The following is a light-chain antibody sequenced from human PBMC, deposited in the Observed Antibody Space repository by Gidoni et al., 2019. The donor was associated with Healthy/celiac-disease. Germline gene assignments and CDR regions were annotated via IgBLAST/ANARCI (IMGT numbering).Light chain of an antibody. CDR3: QQYDNLPLT. V-gene: IGKV1-33*01. Sequence: DIQMTQSPSSLSASVGDRVTITCQASQDISNYLNWYQQKPGKAPKLLIYDASKLATGVPSRFSGSGSGTDFTFTISSLQPEDFAIYYCQQYDNLPLTFGEGTKVEIK. CDR2: DAS. J-gene: IGKJ4*01. CDR1: QDISNY.